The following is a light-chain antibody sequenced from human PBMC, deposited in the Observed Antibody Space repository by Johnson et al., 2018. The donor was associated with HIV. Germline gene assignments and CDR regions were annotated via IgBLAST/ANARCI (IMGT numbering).Light chain of an antibody. Sequence: QSVLTQPPSVSAAPGQKVTISCSGSNSNIGNNYVSWYQQFPGTAPKLLIYDNNKRPSGIPDRFSGSKSGTSATLGITGLQTGDEADYYCGTWDTSLSASYVFGDGTKVTVL. CDR3: GTWDTSLSASYV. J-gene: IGLJ1*01. CDR1: NSNIGNNY. V-gene: IGLV1-51*01. CDR2: DNN.